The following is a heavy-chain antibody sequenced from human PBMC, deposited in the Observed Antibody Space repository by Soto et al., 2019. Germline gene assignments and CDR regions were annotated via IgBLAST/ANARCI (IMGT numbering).Heavy chain of an antibody. V-gene: IGHV3-48*01. D-gene: IGHD6-13*01. CDR3: ARHPERIAEIGWFDP. J-gene: IGHJ5*02. CDR2: ISSSSSTI. CDR1: GFTFSSYS. Sequence: EVQLVESGGGLVQPGGSLRLSCAASGFTFSSYSMNWVRQAPGKGLEWVSYISSSSSTIYYAVSVKGRFTISRDNAKNSLYLQMNSLRAEETAVYYCARHPERIAEIGWFDPWGQGTLVTVSS.